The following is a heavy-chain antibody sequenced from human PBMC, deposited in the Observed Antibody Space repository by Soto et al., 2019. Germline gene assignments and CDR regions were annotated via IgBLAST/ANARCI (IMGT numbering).Heavy chain of an antibody. CDR3: AGQYSSSSVEF. J-gene: IGHJ4*02. Sequence: PGGSLRLSCAASGFTFSDYYMNWIRQAPGKGLEWVSYISSGAITIYYADSVKGRFTISRDNAKNSLYLQMNSLRAEDTAVYYSAGQYSSSSVEFWGQGTLVTVSS. D-gene: IGHD6-6*01. CDR2: ISSGAITI. V-gene: IGHV3-11*01. CDR1: GFTFSDYY.